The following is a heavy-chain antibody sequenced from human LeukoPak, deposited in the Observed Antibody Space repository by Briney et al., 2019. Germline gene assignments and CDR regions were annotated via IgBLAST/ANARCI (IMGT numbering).Heavy chain of an antibody. V-gene: IGHV1-18*04. CDR1: GYTLTVYH. J-gene: IGHJ6*03. CDR3: ARDSSSGWYEYYYYMDV. CDR2: ISAYNGNT. D-gene: IGHD6-19*01. Sequence: GASVKVSCKASGYTLTVYHMNWVRQAPGQGLEWMGWISAYNGNTNYAQKLQGRVTMTTDTSTSTAYMELRSLRSDDTAVYYCARDSSSGWYEYYYYMDVWGKGTTVTISS.